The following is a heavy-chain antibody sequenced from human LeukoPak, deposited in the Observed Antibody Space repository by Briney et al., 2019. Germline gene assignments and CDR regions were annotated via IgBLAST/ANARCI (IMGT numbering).Heavy chain of an antibody. CDR1: GFTFSSYA. D-gene: IGHD1-20*01. CDR3: AVDPEVTGPYYYYGMDV. V-gene: IGHV3-23*01. Sequence: PGGSLRLSCAASGFTFSSYAMSWVRQAPGKGLEWVSAISGSGGSTYYADSVKGRFTISRDNAKNSLYLQMNSLRAEDTAVYYCAVDPEVTGPYYYYGMDVWGQGTTVTVSS. CDR2: ISGSGGST. J-gene: IGHJ6*02.